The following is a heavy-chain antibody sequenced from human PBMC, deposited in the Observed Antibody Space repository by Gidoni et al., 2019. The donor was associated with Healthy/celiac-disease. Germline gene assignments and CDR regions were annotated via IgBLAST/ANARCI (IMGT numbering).Heavy chain of an antibody. D-gene: IGHD6-6*01. CDR3: ARGGRYSSSSGKGYFDY. CDR1: GFTFSSYR. CDR2: ISSSSSTI. V-gene: IGHV3-48*02. Sequence: EVQLVESGGGLVQPGGSLRLSCPASGFTFSSYRMNWVRQAPGKGLEWVSYISSSSSTIYYADSVKGRFTISRDNAKNSLYLQMNSLRDEDTAVYYCARGGRYSSSSGKGYFDYWGQGTLVTVSS. J-gene: IGHJ4*02.